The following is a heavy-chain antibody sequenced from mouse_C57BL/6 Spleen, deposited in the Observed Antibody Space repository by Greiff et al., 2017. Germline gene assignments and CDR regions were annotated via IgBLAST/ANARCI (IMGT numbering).Heavy chain of an antibody. CDR1: GYTFTDYN. V-gene: IGHV1-22*01. Sequence: DVQLQESGPELVKPGASVKMSCKASGYTFTDYNMHWVKQSHGKSLEWIGYINPNNGGTSYNQKFKGKATLTVNKSSSTAYMELRSLTSEDSAVYYCFSNYEWFAYWGQGTLVTVSA. D-gene: IGHD2-5*01. J-gene: IGHJ3*01. CDR2: INPNNGGT. CDR3: FSNYEWFAY.